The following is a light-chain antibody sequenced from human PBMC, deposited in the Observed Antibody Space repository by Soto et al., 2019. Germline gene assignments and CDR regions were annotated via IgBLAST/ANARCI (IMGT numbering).Light chain of an antibody. CDR3: QPFNSYVIT. V-gene: IGKV1-13*02. Sequence: AIQLTQSPSSLSASVGDRVTITCRASQDITSALAWYQQKPGKAPNLLIYAASSLKSGVPSRFSGSGSGTDFTLTISTLQPEYFVTYYCQPFNSYVITFGQGTRLETK. CDR2: AAS. J-gene: IGKJ5*01. CDR1: QDITSA.